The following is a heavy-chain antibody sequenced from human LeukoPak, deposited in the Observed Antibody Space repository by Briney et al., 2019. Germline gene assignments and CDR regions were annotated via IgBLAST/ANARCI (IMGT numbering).Heavy chain of an antibody. CDR2: ISAYNGNT. D-gene: IGHD5/OR15-5a*01. J-gene: IGHJ6*02. CDR3: ARAFKVSVGKLSYYYYGMDV. V-gene: IGHV1-18*01. Sequence: ASVKVSCKASGYRFTSYGISWVRQAPGQGLEWMAWISAYNGNTNYAQKFQGRVIMTTDTSTSTAYMELRSLRSDDTAVYYCARAFKVSVGKLSYYYYGMDVWGQGTTVTVSS. CDR1: GYRFTSYG.